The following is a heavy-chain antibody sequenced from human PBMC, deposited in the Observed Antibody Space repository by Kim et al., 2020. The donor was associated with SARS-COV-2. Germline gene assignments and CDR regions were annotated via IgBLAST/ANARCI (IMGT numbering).Heavy chain of an antibody. V-gene: IGHV3-53*01. J-gene: IGHJ4*02. CDR2: IYTGGHT. D-gene: IGHD1-26*01. CDR1: GFTVSGNY. Sequence: GGSLRLSCAASGFTVSGNYMSWVRQAPGKGLEWVSVIYTGGHTYYADSVKGRFTISRDNSKNTLYLQMNSLRVEDTAVYYCVRGGVVGATRDWGQGTLVTVSS. CDR3: VRGGVVGATRD.